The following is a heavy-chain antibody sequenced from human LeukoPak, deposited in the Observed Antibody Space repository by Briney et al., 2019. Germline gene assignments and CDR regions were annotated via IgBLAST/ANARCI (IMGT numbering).Heavy chain of an antibody. D-gene: IGHD3-3*01. Sequence: PSETLSLTCTVSGGSISSSSYYWGWIRQPPGKGLEWIGSIYYSGSTYYNPSLKSRVTISVDTSKNQFSLKLSSVTAADTAVYYCARVNYDFWSGYQYYFDYWGQGTLVTVSS. CDR1: GGSISSSSYY. CDR3: ARVNYDFWSGYQYYFDY. V-gene: IGHV4-39*07. J-gene: IGHJ4*02. CDR2: IYYSGST.